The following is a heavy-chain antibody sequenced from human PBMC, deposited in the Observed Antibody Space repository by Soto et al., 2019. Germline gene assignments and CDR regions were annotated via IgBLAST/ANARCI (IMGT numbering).Heavy chain of an antibody. CDR3: ARDLGGSRDS. CDR1: GNTFTGYY. V-gene: IGHV1-2*02. CDR2: INPNNDGT. J-gene: IGHJ4*02. D-gene: IGHD1-26*01. Sequence: ASVKVSCKASGNTFTGYYIHWVRQAPGQGLEWMGWINPNNDGTTYGEKFQGRVTMTRDTSTSTAYMELSRLRSDDTAVYYCARDLGGSRDSWGQGTLVTVSS.